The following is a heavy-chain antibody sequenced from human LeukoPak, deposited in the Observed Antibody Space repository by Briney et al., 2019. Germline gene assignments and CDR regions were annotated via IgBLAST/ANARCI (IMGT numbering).Heavy chain of an antibody. D-gene: IGHD3-3*01. V-gene: IGHV4-59*01. CDR2: IYYSGST. Sequence: PSETLSLTCTVSCGPISSYYWSWIRQPPGKGLEWIGYIYYSGSTNYNPSLKSRVTISVDTSKNQFSLKLSSVTAADTAVYYCARTYYDFWSGQGFDPWGQGTLVTVSS. CDR3: ARTYYDFWSGQGFDP. J-gene: IGHJ5*02. CDR1: CGPISSYY.